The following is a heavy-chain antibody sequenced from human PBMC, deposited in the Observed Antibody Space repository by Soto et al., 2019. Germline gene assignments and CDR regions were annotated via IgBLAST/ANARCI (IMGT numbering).Heavy chain of an antibody. CDR3: VRATYFSDSSGYTRCLDY. D-gene: IGHD3-22*01. V-gene: IGHV3-72*01. CDR1: GSSLSDHY. CDR2: SRDKPQGYST. J-gene: IGHJ4*02. Sequence: XGFLRLSFAGSGSSLSDHYSDWVRQAPGKGLEWVGRSRDKPQGYSTAYAASVKGRFTTSRDESKNSAYLQMNSLKTEDTAVYYCVRATYFSDSSGYTRCLDYWGQGTLVTVSS.